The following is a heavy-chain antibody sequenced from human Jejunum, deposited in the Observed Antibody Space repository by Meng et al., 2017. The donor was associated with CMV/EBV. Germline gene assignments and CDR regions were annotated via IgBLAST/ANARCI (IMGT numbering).Heavy chain of an antibody. V-gene: IGHV1-69*01. Sequence: FRGYAISWVRQAPGQGLEWMGAISPMHGTGKYAQKFQGRVTVTADESMSTAYLEFSSLRSDDTAVYYCARDIRGSGYLDYYYGMDVWGQGTTVTVSS. J-gene: IGHJ6*02. CDR3: ARDIRGSGYLDYYYGMDV. CDR1: FRGYA. CDR2: ISPMHGTG. D-gene: IGHD3-3*01.